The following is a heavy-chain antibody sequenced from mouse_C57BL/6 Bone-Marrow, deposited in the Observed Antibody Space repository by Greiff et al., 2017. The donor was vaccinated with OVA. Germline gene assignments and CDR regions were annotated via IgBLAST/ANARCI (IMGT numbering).Heavy chain of an antibody. Sequence: EVKLLESGPGLVKPSQSLSLTCSVTGYSITSGYYWNWIRQFPGNKLEWMGYISYDGSNNYNPSLKNRISITRDTSKNQFFLKLNSVTTEDTATYYCARGLRFVWGTGTTVTVSS. D-gene: IGHD1-1*01. CDR2: ISYDGSN. CDR3: ARGLRFV. V-gene: IGHV3-6*01. J-gene: IGHJ1*03. CDR1: GYSITSGYY.